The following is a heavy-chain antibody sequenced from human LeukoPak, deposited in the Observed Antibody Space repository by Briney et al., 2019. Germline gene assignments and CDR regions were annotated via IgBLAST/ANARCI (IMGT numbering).Heavy chain of an antibody. CDR2: IKTDGGAK. J-gene: IGHJ4*02. CDR3: TKDLNHDSSG. CDR1: GFWFSDYW. V-gene: IGHV3-7*01. D-gene: IGHD3-22*01. Sequence: GGSLRLSCAASGFWFSDYWMTWVRQAPGKGLECVANIKTDGGAKYNPASVKGRFTASRDNAKNSFYLQMNNMRVEDTAIYYCTKDLNHDSSGWGQGTLVTVSS.